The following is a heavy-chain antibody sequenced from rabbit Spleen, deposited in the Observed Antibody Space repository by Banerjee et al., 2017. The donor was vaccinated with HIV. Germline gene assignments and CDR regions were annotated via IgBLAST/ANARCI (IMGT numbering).Heavy chain of an antibody. Sequence: QEQLVESGGGLVQPGGSLKLSCTVSGFDISKYGVTWVRQAPGKGLEWIACINVVTGKAGNRNWAKSRFTFPQTPSDTVTLAMTSLTGADQAPFFCAGDLADVIGWNFGWWGPGTLVTVS. CDR2: INVVTGKA. J-gene: IGHJ6*01. CDR1: GFDISKYG. V-gene: IGHV1S45*01. CDR3: AGDLADVIGWNFGW. D-gene: IGHD4-1*01.